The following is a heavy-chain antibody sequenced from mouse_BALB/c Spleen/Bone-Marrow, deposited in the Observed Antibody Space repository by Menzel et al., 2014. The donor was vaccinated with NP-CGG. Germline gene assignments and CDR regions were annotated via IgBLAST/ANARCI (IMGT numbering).Heavy chain of an antibody. CDR2: INPSTGYT. V-gene: IGHV1-7*01. CDR3: ARPLYDFGSIYDAMDY. J-gene: IGHJ4*01. CDR1: GYTFTSYW. Sequence: VKLVEPGAELAKPGASVRMSSKASGYTFTSYWMHWVKQRPGQGLEWIGYINPSTGYTEYNQKFKDKATLIADKYSCTAYMQLSSLTSEDSAVYYCARPLYDFGSIYDAMDYWGQGSSVSVSS. D-gene: IGHD1-1*01.